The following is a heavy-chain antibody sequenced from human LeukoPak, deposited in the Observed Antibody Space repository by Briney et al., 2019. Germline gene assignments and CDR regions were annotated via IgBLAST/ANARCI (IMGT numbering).Heavy chain of an antibody. D-gene: IGHD4-11*01. Sequence: GGSLRLSCAASGFTFSSYWMSWVRQAPGKGLEWVANIKQDGSEKNYVDSVKGRFTISRDNAKTSLYLQMNSLRAEDTAVYYCARGMTTNYYYYYGMDVWGQGTTVTVSS. CDR3: ARGMTTNYYYYYGMDV. J-gene: IGHJ6*02. V-gene: IGHV3-7*03. CDR1: GFTFSSYW. CDR2: IKQDGSEK.